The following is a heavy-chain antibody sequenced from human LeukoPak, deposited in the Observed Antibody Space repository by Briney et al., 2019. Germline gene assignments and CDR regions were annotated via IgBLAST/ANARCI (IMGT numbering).Heavy chain of an antibody. D-gene: IGHD2-15*01. CDR1: GDSVSSKS. J-gene: IGHJ4*02. CDR2: IYISGRT. Sequence: SETLSLTCTVTVSGDSVSSKSWSWIRQPPGKGLEWIGYIYISGRTSYKPSLRSRVTISVDTSKNQFSLTLSSVTAADTAVYYCSVAGSWGQGTLVTVSS. V-gene: IGHV4-4*09. CDR3: SVAGS.